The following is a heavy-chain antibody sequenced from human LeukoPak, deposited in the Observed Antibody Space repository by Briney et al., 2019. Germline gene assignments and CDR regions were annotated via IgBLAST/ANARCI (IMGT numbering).Heavy chain of an antibody. CDR2: IWYDGSNK. CDR1: GFTFSSYA. V-gene: IGHV3-33*01. J-gene: IGHJ4*02. CDR3: ARDRVVVAATEGYYFDY. Sequence: PGGSLRLSCAASGFTFSSYAKHWVRQAPGKGLEWVAVIWYDGSNKYYADSVKGRFTISRDNSKNTLYLQMNGLRAEDTAVYYCARDRVVVAATEGYYFDYWGQGTLVTVSS. D-gene: IGHD2-15*01.